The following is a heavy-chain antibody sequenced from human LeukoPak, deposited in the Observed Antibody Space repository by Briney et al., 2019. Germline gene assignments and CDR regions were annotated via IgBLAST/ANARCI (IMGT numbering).Heavy chain of an antibody. V-gene: IGHV3-21*01. CDR1: GFTFSSYA. J-gene: IGHJ4*02. D-gene: IGHD3-10*01. Sequence: GGSLRLSCAASGFTFSSYAMSWVRQAPGKGLEWVSSISSSSSYIYYADSVKGRFTISRDNAKNSLYLQMNSLRAEDTAVYYCASSSYYNGSGNFDYWGQGTLVTVSS. CDR3: ASSSYYNGSGNFDY. CDR2: ISSSSSYI.